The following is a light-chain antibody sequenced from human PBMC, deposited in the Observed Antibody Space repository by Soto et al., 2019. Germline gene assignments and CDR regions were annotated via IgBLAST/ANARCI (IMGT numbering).Light chain of an antibody. CDR3: CSYAGTSTLT. CDR2: EGS. CDR1: SSDVGIYNL. J-gene: IGLJ2*01. V-gene: IGLV2-23*01. Sequence: QSALTQPASVSGSPGQSITISCTGTSSDVGIYNLVSWYQQHPGKAPKLIIYEGSKRPSGVSNRFSGSKSGNTASLRISGLQAEDEADYYCCSYAGTSTLTFGGGTKLTVL.